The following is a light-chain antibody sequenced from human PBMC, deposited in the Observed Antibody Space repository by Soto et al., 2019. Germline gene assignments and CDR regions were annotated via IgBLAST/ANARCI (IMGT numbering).Light chain of an antibody. CDR2: EVS. J-gene: IGLJ1*01. CDR1: SSDVGGYNY. V-gene: IGLV2-14*01. Sequence: QSALTQPASVSGSPGQSITISCTGTSSDVGGYNYVSWYQQQSGKAPKLIIHEVSNRPSGVSNRFSGSKSGNTASLTISGLQAEDEADYYCDSYTSSRASVFGIGTKVTV. CDR3: DSYTSSRASV.